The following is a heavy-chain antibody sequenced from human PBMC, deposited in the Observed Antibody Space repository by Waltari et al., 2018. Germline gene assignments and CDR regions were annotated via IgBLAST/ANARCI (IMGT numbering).Heavy chain of an antibody. J-gene: IGHJ5*01. Sequence: HLQLXESGPGLVKPSETLSLTXAVSGGSFSSXTFYWGWIRQPPGKGLEWIATVYYRRTTYHNASXRRRVTLSXDTSXGQXSLXLXSXTAADTAVXXCARXNVLTHFGVPXPNWFDFXGPGIPVTVXS. CDR3: ARXNVLTHFGVPXPNWFDF. CDR1: GGSFSSXTFY. CDR2: VYYRRTT. D-gene: IGHD3-10*01. V-gene: IGHV4-39*01.